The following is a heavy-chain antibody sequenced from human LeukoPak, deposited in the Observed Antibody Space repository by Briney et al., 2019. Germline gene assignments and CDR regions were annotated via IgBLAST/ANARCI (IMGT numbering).Heavy chain of an antibody. D-gene: IGHD7-27*01. V-gene: IGHV4-59*11. J-gene: IGHJ4*02. CDR3: AREKLGSFDY. Sequence: PSETLSLTCTVSGGSFSSHYWSWIRQSPGRTLEWIGYFYYTGTTGTTGYSPSLRSRVTISVDTSKNQFSLKLSSVTAADTAVYYCAREKLGSFDYWGQGTLVTVSS. CDR2: FYYTGTTGTT. CDR1: GGSFSSHY.